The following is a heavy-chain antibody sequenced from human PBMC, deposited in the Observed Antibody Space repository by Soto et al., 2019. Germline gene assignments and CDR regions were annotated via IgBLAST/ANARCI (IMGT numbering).Heavy chain of an antibody. CDR2: IYYSGST. Sequence: QVQLQESGPGLVKPSQTLSLTCTVSGGSISSGDYYWIWIRQPPGKGLEWIGYIYYSGSTYYNPSLKSRVTISVDTSKNQFSLKLSSVTAADTAVYYCAREKYYYDSSGYYPIVDYWGQGTLVTVSS. CDR3: AREKYYYDSSGYYPIVDY. CDR1: GGSISSGDYY. V-gene: IGHV4-30-4*01. J-gene: IGHJ4*02. D-gene: IGHD3-22*01.